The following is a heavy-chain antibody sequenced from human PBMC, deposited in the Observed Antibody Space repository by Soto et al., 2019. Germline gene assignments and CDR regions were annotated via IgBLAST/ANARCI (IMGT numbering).Heavy chain of an antibody. V-gene: IGHV1-2*04. D-gene: IGHD2-2*01. CDR3: ARGSLVVVPAANNWFDP. J-gene: IGHJ5*02. CDR2: INPNSGGT. Sequence: QVQLVQSGAEVKKPGASVKVSCKASGYTFTGYYMHWVRQAPGQGLDWMGWINPNSGGTNYAQKFQGWVTMTRDTSISTAYMELSRLRSDDTAVYYCARGSLVVVPAANNWFDPWGQGTLVTVSS. CDR1: GYTFTGYY.